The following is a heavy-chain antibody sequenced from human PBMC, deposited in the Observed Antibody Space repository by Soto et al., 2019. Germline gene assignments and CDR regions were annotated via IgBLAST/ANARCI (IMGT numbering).Heavy chain of an antibody. CDR3: ARTPPLGYFDY. J-gene: IGHJ4*02. V-gene: IGHV4-39*01. CDR2: VYYSGTT. CDR1: GGSISSSSYY. Sequence: SETLSLTCTVSGGSISSSSYYWAWVRQPPGKGLEWIGSVYYSGTTYYNPSLKSRVTISADTSKNQFSLKLSSETAADTAVYYCARTPPLGYFDYWGQGTLVTVS.